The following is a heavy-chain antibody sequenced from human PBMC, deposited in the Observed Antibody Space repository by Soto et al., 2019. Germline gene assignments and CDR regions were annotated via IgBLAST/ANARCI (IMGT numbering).Heavy chain of an antibody. J-gene: IGHJ6*02. D-gene: IGHD3-3*01. CDR3: ARGRAIFGVVGSMDV. CDR1: GFTFSSYA. V-gene: IGHV3-30-3*01. Sequence: GGSLRLSCAASGFTFSSYAMHWVRQAPGKGLEWVAVISYDGSNKYYADSVKGRFTISRDNSKNTLYLQMNSLRAEDTAVYYCARGRAIFGVVGSMDVWGQGTTVTVSS. CDR2: ISYDGSNK.